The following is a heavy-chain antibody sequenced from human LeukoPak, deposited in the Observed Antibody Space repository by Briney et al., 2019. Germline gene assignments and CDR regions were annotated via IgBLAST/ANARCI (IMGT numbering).Heavy chain of an antibody. J-gene: IGHJ6*03. CDR1: GFTFSSYV. D-gene: IGHD3-3*01. V-gene: IGHV3-13*01. CDR2: IGTAGDT. CDR3: ARSRGDAIFGAFSYMDV. Sequence: GGSLRLSCAASGFTFSSYVMHWVRQATGKGLEWVSAIGTAGDTYYPGSVKGRFTISRENAKNSLYLQMNSLRAGDTAVYYCARSRGDAIFGAFSYMDVWGKGTTVTVSS.